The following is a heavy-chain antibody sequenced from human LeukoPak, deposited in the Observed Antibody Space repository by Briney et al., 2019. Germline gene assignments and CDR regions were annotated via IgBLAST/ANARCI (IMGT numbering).Heavy chain of an antibody. CDR3: TRWWWDPRVGGYYYYMDV. CDR2: IKQDGGEK. Sequence: GGSLRLSCAASGFTFSSYWMSWVRQAPGKGLEWVANIKQDGGEKYYVDSVKGRFTISRDNAKNSLYLQMNSLRAEDTAVYYCTRWWWDPRVGGYYYYMDVWGKGTTVTISS. V-gene: IGHV3-7*01. D-gene: IGHD2-21*01. CDR1: GFTFSSYW. J-gene: IGHJ6*03.